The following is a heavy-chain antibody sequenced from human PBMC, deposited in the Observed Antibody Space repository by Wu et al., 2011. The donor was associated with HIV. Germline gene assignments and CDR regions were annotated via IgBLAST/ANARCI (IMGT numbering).Heavy chain of an antibody. CDR3: ARLSMVRGVIITLDYFYGMDV. J-gene: IGHJ6*02. V-gene: IGHV1-18*01. Sequence: QVQLVQSGAEVKKPGASVKVSCKTSGYTFSSFGISWVRQAPGQGLEWMGWISAYNGNKKYEQKLQGRVTMTTDTSTSTAYMELRSLRSDDTAVYYCARLSMVRGVIITLDYFYGMDVWGQGTTVTVSS. D-gene: IGHD3-10*01. CDR2: ISAYNGNK. CDR1: GYTFSSFG.